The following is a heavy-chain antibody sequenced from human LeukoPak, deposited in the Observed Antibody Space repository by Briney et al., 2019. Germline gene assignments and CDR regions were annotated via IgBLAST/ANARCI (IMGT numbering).Heavy chain of an antibody. J-gene: IGHJ4*02. CDR3: ARDLSGVAGYTYGRGIDY. Sequence: GGSLRLSCAASGFTFSSYWMSWVRQAPGKGLEWVAIIKQDGSEKYYVDSVKGRFTISRDNAKTSLYLQMNSLRAKDTAVYYCARDLSGVAGYTYGRGIDYWGQGTLVTVSS. D-gene: IGHD5-18*01. CDR2: IKQDGSEK. V-gene: IGHV3-7*01. CDR1: GFTFSSYW.